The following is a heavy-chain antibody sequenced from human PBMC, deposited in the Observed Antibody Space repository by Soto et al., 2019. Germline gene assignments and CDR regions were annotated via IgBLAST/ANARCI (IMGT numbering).Heavy chain of an antibody. CDR2: TYYRSKWYY. D-gene: IGHD5-18*01. V-gene: IGHV6-1*01. J-gene: IGHJ4*02. CDR3: ARDPGYSLDY. Sequence: SQTLSLTCAISEDSVSIKSAAWNWIRQSPSRGLEWLGRTYYRSKWYYDYADSVKSRITINSDTSKNQFSLQLNSVTPEDTAVYYCARDPGYSLDYWGQGTLVTVSS. CDR1: EDSVSIKSAA.